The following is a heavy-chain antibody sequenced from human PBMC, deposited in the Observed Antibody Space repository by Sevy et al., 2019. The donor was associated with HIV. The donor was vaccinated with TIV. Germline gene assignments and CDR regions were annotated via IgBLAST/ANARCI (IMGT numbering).Heavy chain of an antibody. CDR3: ARVGKVGATKGSFDY. Sequence: GGSLRLSCAASGFTFSSYDMHWVRQATGKGLEWVSAIGTAGDTYYPGSVKGRFTISRENAKNSLYLQMNSLRAGDTAVYYCARVGKVGATKGSFDYWGQGTLVTVSS. D-gene: IGHD1-26*01. CDR2: IGTAGDT. V-gene: IGHV3-13*01. J-gene: IGHJ4*02. CDR1: GFTFSSYD.